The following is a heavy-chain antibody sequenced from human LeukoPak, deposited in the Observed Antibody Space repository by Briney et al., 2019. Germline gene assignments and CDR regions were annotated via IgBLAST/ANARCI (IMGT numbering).Heavy chain of an antibody. Sequence: GGSLRLSCAASGFTFSSYSMNWVRQAPGKGLEWVSSISSSSSYIYYADSVKGRFTISRDNAKNSLYLQMNSLRAEDTAVYYCAREAYYYGSGSYYLVDYWGQGTLVTVSS. CDR1: GFTFSSYS. V-gene: IGHV3-21*01. J-gene: IGHJ4*02. CDR3: AREAYYYGSGSYYLVDY. CDR2: ISSSSSYI. D-gene: IGHD3-10*01.